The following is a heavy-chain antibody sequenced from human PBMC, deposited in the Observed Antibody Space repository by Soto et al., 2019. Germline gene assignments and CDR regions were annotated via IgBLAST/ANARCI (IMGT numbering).Heavy chain of an antibody. CDR1: GYIFRNYY. V-gene: IGHV1-46*01. D-gene: IGHD3-10*01. CDR2: FNPSGDAT. Sequence: QVQLVQSGAEVKKPGTSVKVSCKASGYIFRNYYMHWLRQAPGQGLEWMGVFNPSGDATHYAQSFQGRVSVTRDTSTSTVYMELSTLTSEDTAVYYCARRGMSKLGFDTWGQGTMVTVSS. J-gene: IGHJ3*02. CDR3: ARRGMSKLGFDT.